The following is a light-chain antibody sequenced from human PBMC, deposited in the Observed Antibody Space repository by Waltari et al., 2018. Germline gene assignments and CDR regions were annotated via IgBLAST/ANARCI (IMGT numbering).Light chain of an antibody. Sequence: DIQMTQSHSTLSASVGDRVTITGRASQSISDWFDWYQQKPGNAPKLRVYKESSLESGVPSRLSGSGSGTEFTLTISSLHPDDFATYYCQQYNSYWYTFGQGTKLEIK. CDR2: KES. CDR1: QSISDW. J-gene: IGKJ2*01. CDR3: QQYNSYWYT. V-gene: IGKV1-5*03.